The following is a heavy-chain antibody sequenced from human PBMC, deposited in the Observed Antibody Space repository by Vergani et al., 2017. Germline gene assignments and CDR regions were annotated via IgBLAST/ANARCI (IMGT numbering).Heavy chain of an antibody. CDR3: AREVAAAGLPHYYYGMDV. V-gene: IGHV3-48*01. D-gene: IGHD6-13*01. J-gene: IGHJ6*02. Sequence: EVQLVESGGGLVQPGGSLRLSCAASGFTFSSYSMNWVRQAPGKGLEWVSYISSSSSTIYYADSVKGRFTISRDNAKNSLYLQMNSLRAEDTAVYYCAREVAAAGLPHYYYGMDVWGQGTTVTVSS. CDR1: GFTFSSYS. CDR2: ISSSSSTI.